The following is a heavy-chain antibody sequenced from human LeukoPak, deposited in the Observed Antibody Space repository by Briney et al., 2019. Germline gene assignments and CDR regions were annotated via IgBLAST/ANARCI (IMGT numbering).Heavy chain of an antibody. V-gene: IGHV3-21*01. J-gene: IGHJ4*02. CDR1: GFTFSSYS. CDR2: ISSSSSYI. CDR3: ARDILTGSRPFPFYY. D-gene: IGHD3-9*01. Sequence: GGSLRLSCAASGFTFSSYSMNWVRQAPGKGLEWVSSISSSSSYIYYADSVKGRFTISRDNAKNSLYLQMNSLRAEDTAVYYCARDILTGSRPFPFYYWGQGALVTVSS.